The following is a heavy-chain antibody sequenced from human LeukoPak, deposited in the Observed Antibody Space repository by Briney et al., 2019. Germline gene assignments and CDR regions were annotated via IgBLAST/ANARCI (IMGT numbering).Heavy chain of an antibody. CDR3: ARVAVAGTADY. CDR1: GGSISSYY. V-gene: IGHV4-59*01. CDR2: IHYSGST. Sequence: MASETLSLTCTVSGGSISSYYWSWIRQPPGKGLEWIGYIHYSGSTNYNPSLKSRVTISVDTSKNQFSLKLSSVTAADTAVYYCARVAVAGTADYWGQGTLVTVSS. D-gene: IGHD6-19*01. J-gene: IGHJ4*02.